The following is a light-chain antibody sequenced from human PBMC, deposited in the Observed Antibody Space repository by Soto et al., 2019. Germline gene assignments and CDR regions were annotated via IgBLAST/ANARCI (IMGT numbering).Light chain of an antibody. V-gene: IGLV2-14*01. CDR1: SSDVGGYNY. CDR2: EVS. Sequence: QSALTQPASVSGSTGQSITISCTGTSSDVGGYNYVSWYQQHPGKAPKLMIYEVSNRPSGVSNRFSGSKSGNTASLTISGLQAEDEADYYCSSYTSSSLVVFGGGTKVTVL. J-gene: IGLJ2*01. CDR3: SSYTSSSLVV.